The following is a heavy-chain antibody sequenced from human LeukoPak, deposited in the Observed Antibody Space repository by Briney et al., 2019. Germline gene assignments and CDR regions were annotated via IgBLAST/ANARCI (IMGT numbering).Heavy chain of an antibody. CDR3: AELGITMIGGV. CDR1: GFAFSSYS. CDR2: ISSSSSTI. D-gene: IGHD3-10*02. Sequence: GGSLRLSCAASGFAFSSYSMNWVRQAPGKGLEWVSYISSSSSTIYYADSVKGRFTISRDNAKNSLYLQMNSLRAEDTAVYYCAELGITMIGGVWGKGTTVTISS. J-gene: IGHJ6*04. V-gene: IGHV3-48*01.